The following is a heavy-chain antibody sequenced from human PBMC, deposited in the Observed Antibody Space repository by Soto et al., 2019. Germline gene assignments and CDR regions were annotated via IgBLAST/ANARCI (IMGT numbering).Heavy chain of an antibody. CDR3: ARVVCSGGSCYEVAGGMDV. V-gene: IGHV1-69*13. Sequence: SVKVSCKASGGTFSSYAISWVRQAPGQGLEWMGGIIPIFGTANYAQKFQGRVTITADESTSTAYMELSSLRSEDTAVYYFARVVCSGGSCYEVAGGMDVWGQGTTVTVSS. D-gene: IGHD2-15*01. J-gene: IGHJ6*02. CDR1: GGTFSSYA. CDR2: IIPIFGTA.